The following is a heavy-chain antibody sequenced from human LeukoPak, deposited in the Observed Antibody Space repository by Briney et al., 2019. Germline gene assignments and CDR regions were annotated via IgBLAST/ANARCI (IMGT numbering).Heavy chain of an antibody. D-gene: IGHD6-13*01. CDR2: IYPGDSDT. Sequence: GESLKISCLGSGYSFTTYWIGWVRQMPGKGLEWVGIIYPGDSDTRYSPSFQGQVTISADRSISTAYLQWSSLRASDSAMYYCARRIAAAGSNWFDPWGQGTLVTVSS. CDR3: ARRIAAAGSNWFDP. J-gene: IGHJ5*02. CDR1: GYSFTTYW. V-gene: IGHV5-51*01.